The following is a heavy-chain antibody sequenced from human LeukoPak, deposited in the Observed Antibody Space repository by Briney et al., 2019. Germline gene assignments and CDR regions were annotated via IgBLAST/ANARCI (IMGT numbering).Heavy chain of an antibody. Sequence: ASVKVSRKASGYTFTNYGVTWVRQAPGQGLEWMGWISAYNGNTNYAQQLRGRVTMTTDTSTSTAYMDLRSLRSDDTAVYYCARGVYQEGGIHYYYYMDVWGRGTTVIVSS. D-gene: IGHD2-8*01. V-gene: IGHV1-18*01. J-gene: IGHJ6*03. CDR1: GYTFTNYG. CDR3: ARGVYQEGGIHYYYYMDV. CDR2: ISAYNGNT.